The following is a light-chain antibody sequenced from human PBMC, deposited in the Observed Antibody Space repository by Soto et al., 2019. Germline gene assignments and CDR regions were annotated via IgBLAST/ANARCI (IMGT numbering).Light chain of an antibody. J-gene: IGKJ1*01. CDR1: QSVSSY. CDR3: QQRSNWPPWT. V-gene: IGKV3-11*01. CDR2: DAS. Sequence: EIVLTQSPATLSLSPGERDTLSCRASQSVSSYLAWYQQKPGQAPRLLIYDASNRATGIPARFSGSGSGTDFTLTISSLEPEDFAVYYCQQRSNWPPWTFGQGPKVEIK.